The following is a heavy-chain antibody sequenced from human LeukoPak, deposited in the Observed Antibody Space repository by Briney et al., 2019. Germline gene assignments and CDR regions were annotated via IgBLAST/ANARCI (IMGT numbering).Heavy chain of an antibody. Sequence: GGSLRLSCAASGFTFSTYWMHWVRQAPGKGLVWVSCMNSDGSSTRYADSVKGRFTISRDNAKNTLYLQMNSLRAEDTAVYYCVRDISDAFDIWGQGTMVTVSS. CDR3: VRDISDAFDI. CDR1: GFTFSTYW. J-gene: IGHJ3*02. D-gene: IGHD3-9*01. V-gene: IGHV3-74*01. CDR2: MNSDGSST.